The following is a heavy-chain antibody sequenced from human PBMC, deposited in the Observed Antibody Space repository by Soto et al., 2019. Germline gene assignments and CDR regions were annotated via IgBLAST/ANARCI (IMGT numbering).Heavy chain of an antibody. CDR1: GDNVSSNTAA. Sequence: SQTLSLTCDISGDNVSSNTAAWNWVRQSPSRGLEWLGRTYYRSKWYYDYALSVKSRITINPDTSKNQYSLQLNSVTPEDTAVYYCTRGEQYSGRIFDYWGQGTLVTVSS. V-gene: IGHV6-1*01. CDR3: TRGEQYSGRIFDY. D-gene: IGHD1-26*01. CDR2: TYYRSKWYY. J-gene: IGHJ4*01.